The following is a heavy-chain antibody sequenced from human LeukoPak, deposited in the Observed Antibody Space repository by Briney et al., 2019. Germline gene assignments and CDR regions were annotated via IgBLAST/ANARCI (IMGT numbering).Heavy chain of an antibody. V-gene: IGHV1-8*01. J-gene: IGHJ4*02. CDR2: MNPNSGNT. D-gene: IGHD2-15*01. Sequence: GASVKVSCKASGYTFTSYDINWVRQATGQGPEWMGWMNPNSGNTGYAQKFQDRVIMTRNTSINTAYMELSSLKSEDTAVYYCARAPPPHCSGGSCYSWGFVNYWGQGTLVTVSS. CDR3: ARAPPPHCSGGSCYSWGFVNY. CDR1: GYTFTSYD.